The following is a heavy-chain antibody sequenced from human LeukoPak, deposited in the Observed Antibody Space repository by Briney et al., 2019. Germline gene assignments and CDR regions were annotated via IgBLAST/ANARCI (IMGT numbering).Heavy chain of an antibody. CDR3: ARDDRVFGVFIFDYNYAMDV. J-gene: IGHJ6*02. V-gene: IGHV3-30-3*01. D-gene: IGHD3-3*01. CDR1: GFKFRNYA. Sequence: GGSLRLSCAASGFKFRNYAMHWVRQAPGKGLEWVAVSSYDGSNKHYADSVKGRFTISKDNSNNTVHLQMNGLRAEDTAVYYCARDDRVFGVFIFDYNYAMDVWGQGTTVTVSS. CDR2: SSYDGSNK.